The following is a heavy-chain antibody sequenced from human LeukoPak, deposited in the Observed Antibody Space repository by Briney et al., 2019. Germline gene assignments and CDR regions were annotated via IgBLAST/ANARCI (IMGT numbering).Heavy chain of an antibody. V-gene: IGHV4-59*01. CDR2: IYYSGST. CDR3: ARVQAYGGKGYFDY. Sequence: SETLSPTCTVSGGSISSYYWSWIRQPPGKGLEWIGYIYYSGSTNYNPSLKSRVTISVDTSKNRFSLKLSSVTAADTAVYYCARVQAYGGKGYFDYWGQGTLVTVSS. CDR1: GGSISSYY. J-gene: IGHJ4*02. D-gene: IGHD4-23*01.